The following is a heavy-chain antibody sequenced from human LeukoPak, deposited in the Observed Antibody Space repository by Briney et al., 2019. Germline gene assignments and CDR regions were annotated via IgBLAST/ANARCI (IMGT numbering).Heavy chain of an antibody. CDR2: ISSSGSTI. J-gene: IGHJ4*02. Sequence: GGSLRLSCAASGFTFSSYEMNWVRQAPGKGLEWVSYISSSGSTIYYAESVKGRFTIYRDNAKHSLYLQMNSLRAEDTAVYYCAREYYYDSSGYYNPYFDYWGQGTLVTVSS. V-gene: IGHV3-48*03. CDR3: AREYYYDSSGYYNPYFDY. D-gene: IGHD3-22*01. CDR1: GFTFSSYE.